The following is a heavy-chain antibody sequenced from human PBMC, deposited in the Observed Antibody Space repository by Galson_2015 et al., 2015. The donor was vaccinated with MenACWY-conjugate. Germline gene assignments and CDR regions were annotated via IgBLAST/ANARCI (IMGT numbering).Heavy chain of an antibody. CDR3: ASLPRTYTSENFDY. D-gene: IGHD5-18*01. J-gene: IGHJ4*02. CDR2: INSDGSST. CDR1: GFTFSNAW. Sequence: SLRLSCAASGFTFSNAWMNWVRQAPGKGLVWVSRINSDGSSTAYAEAVKGRFTISRDNAKNTLYLRMDSLRAEDTAVYYCASLPRTYTSENFDYWGQGTQVTVSS. V-gene: IGHV3-74*01.